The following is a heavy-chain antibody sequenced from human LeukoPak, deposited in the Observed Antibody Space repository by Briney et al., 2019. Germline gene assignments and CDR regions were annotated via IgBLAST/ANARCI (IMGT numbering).Heavy chain of an antibody. CDR2: IDWDDDK. V-gene: IGHV2-70*11. J-gene: IGHJ6*02. CDR3: ARTRPFYCSGGSCYSVPHYYYGMDV. CDR1: GFSLSTSGMC. D-gene: IGHD2-15*01. Sequence: SGPTLLNPTQTLTLTCTFSGFSLSTSGMCVRWIRQPPGKALEWLSRIDWDDDKYYSTSLKTRLTISKDTSKNQVVLTMTNMDPVDTATYYCARTRPFYCSGGSCYSVPHYYYGMDVWGQGTTVTVSS.